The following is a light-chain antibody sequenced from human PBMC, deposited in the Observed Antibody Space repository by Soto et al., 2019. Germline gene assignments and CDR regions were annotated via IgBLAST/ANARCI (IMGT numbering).Light chain of an antibody. J-gene: IGKJ1*01. CDR3: QEYNSDSRT. Sequence: DIQMTQSPSTLSASVGDRVTITCLASQSISLWLARYQQKPGRAPMLLIYRSSNLETGVPSRFSGGGSGTEFTLTISSLQPDDLATDYCQEYNSDSRTFGQGTKVEIK. V-gene: IGKV1-5*03. CDR1: QSISLW. CDR2: RSS.